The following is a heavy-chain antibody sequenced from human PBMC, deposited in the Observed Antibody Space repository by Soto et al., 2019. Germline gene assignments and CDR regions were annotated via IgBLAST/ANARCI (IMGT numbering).Heavy chain of an antibody. J-gene: IGHJ3*02. CDR1: GFSLSTSGVG. D-gene: IGHD3-3*01. V-gene: IGHV2-5*02. CDR3: ARNPIFGVLYAFDI. CDR2: IYWDDDK. Sequence: QITLKESGPTLVKPTQTLTLTCTFSGFSLSTSGVGVGWIRQPPGKALEWLALIYWDDDKRYSPSLKSRLTITKDTSKKQVVLTMTTMDPVDTATYYCARNPIFGVLYAFDIWGQGTMVTVSS.